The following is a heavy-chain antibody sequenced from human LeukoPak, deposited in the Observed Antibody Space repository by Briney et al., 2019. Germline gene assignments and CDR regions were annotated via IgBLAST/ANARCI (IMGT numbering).Heavy chain of an antibody. D-gene: IGHD3-3*01. CDR1: GFTFSSYW. CDR2: IKQDGSEK. Sequence: GGSLRLSCAASGFTFSSYWMSWVRQAPGKGLEWVANIKQDGSEKYYVDSVKGRFTISRDNAKNSLYLQMNSLRAEDTAVYYCARDVVARTTIFGVVIMPGDYYYYGMDVWGQGTTVTVSS. CDR3: ARDVVARTTIFGVVIMPGDYYYYGMDV. V-gene: IGHV3-7*01. J-gene: IGHJ6*02.